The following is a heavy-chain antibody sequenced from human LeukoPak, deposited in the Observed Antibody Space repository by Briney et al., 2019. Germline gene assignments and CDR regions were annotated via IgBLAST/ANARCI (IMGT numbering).Heavy chain of an antibody. CDR3: ARGVNSGYFDY. D-gene: IGHD1-26*01. Sequence: PSETLSLTCTVSGGSISSSSYDWYWIRQPPGKGLEWIGYIYYSGSTNYNPSLKSRVTISVDTSKNQFSLKLTSVTAADTAVYYCARGVNSGYFDYCGQGTLVTVSS. V-gene: IGHV4-61*01. CDR1: GGSISSSSYD. J-gene: IGHJ4*02. CDR2: IYYSGST.